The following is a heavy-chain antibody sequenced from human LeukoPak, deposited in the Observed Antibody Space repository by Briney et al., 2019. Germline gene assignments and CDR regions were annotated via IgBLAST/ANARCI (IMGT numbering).Heavy chain of an antibody. V-gene: IGHV3-30*04. CDR1: GFTFRSYA. CDR3: ARESSLLVETYYFDY. Sequence: PGGSLRLSCAALGFTFRSYAMHWVRQAPGKGLEWVAVISYDGSNKYYADSVKGRFTISRDNSKNTLYLQMNSMRASNTVLYLSARESSLLVETYYFDYWGQGTLVTVSS. D-gene: IGHD2-15*01. CDR2: ISYDGSNK. J-gene: IGHJ4*02.